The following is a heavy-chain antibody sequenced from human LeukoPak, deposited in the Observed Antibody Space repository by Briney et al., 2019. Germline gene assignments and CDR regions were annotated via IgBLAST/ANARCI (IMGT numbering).Heavy chain of an antibody. D-gene: IGHD2-2*01. CDR3: ARESAPYCSSTSCYEGDY. Sequence: GASVKVSCKASGGTFSSYAISWVRQAPGQGLEWMGWINPNSGGTNYAQKFQGRVTMTRDTSISTAYMELSRLRSDDTAVYYCARESAPYCSSTSCYEGDYWGQGTLVTVSS. J-gene: IGHJ4*02. CDR1: GGTFSSYA. CDR2: INPNSGGT. V-gene: IGHV1-2*02.